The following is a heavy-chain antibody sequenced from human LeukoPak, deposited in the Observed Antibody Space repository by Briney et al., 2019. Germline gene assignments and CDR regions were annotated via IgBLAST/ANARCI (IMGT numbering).Heavy chain of an antibody. CDR3: ARDQGSYGSGSYYDY. CDR2: ISSSSSYI. D-gene: IGHD3-10*01. Sequence: GGSLRLSCAASGFTFSSYSMNWVRQAPGKGLEWVSSISSSSSYIYYADSVKGRLTISRDNAKNSLYLQMTSLRAEDTAVYYCARDQGSYGSGSYYDYWGQGTLVTVSS. CDR1: GFTFSSYS. V-gene: IGHV3-21*01. J-gene: IGHJ4*02.